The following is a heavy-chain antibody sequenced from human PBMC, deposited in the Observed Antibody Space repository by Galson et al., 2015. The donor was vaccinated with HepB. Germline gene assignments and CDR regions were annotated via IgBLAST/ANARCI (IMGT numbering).Heavy chain of an antibody. D-gene: IGHD4-17*01. CDR3: AGTTVTTDYFDY. J-gene: IGHJ4*02. CDR1: GYTFTSYY. V-gene: IGHV1-46*03. Sequence: SCKASGYTFTSYYMHWVRQAPGQGLEWMGIINPSGGSTSYAQKFQGRVTMTRDTSTSTVYMELSSLRSEDTAVYYCAGTTVTTDYFDYWGQGTLVTVSS. CDR2: INPSGGST.